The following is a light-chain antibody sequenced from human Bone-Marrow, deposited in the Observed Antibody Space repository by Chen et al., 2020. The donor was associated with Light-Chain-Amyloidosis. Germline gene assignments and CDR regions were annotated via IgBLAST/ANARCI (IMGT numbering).Light chain of an antibody. CDR1: SGSIATNY. CDR3: QSYQGSSQGV. Sequence: NFMLTQPHSVSESPGKTVIISCTRSSGSIATNYVQWYQQRPGSSPTTVIYEDDQRPSGVTDRFSCSIDRCSTSASLTISGLKTEDEADYYCQSYQGSSQGVFGGGTKLTVL. CDR2: EDD. V-gene: IGLV6-57*01. J-gene: IGLJ3*02.